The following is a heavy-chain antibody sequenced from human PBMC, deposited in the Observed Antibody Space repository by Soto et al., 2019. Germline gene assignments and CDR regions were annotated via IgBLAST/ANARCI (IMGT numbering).Heavy chain of an antibody. CDR2: VYYTGDT. CDR3: VRQGIDYLHGLVDV. V-gene: IGHV4-59*08. CDR1: SGPSSSHN. J-gene: IGHJ6*02. Sequence: QVQLQQSGRRLVKPSETLSLTCTVSSGPSSSHNWGWIRQSPGRGLEWIGYVYYTGDTSYNPSLKSRVTISADTSTNNISLTLTSVTAADTAVYYCVRQGIDYLHGLVDVWGQGTTVSVSS. D-gene: IGHD1-26*01.